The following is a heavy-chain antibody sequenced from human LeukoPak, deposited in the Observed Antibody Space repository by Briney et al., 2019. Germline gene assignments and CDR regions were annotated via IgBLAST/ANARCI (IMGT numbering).Heavy chain of an antibody. CDR1: GGSLSGYY. J-gene: IGHJ4*02. CDR3: AGEYYDFWSGYYWFDY. D-gene: IGHD3-3*01. V-gene: IGHV4-34*01. Sequence: PSETLSLTCAVYGGSLSGYYWSWIRQPPGKGLEWIGEINHSGSTNYNPSLKSRVTISVDTSKNQFSLKLSSVTAADTAVYYCAGEYYDFWSGYYWFDYWGQGTLVTVSS. CDR2: INHSGST.